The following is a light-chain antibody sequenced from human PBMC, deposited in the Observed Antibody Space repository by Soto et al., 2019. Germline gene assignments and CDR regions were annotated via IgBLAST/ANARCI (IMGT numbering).Light chain of an antibody. Sequence: DVVLTQSPLSLPVTLGQPASISCRSTQSLVYSDGNIYLTWFQQRPGQSPRRLIYKVSNRDSRVPDRFSGSGSGIDLTLKISRLEAADVGVYYCMQGTHWPPITFGQGTRLEIK. CDR1: QSLVYSDGNIY. V-gene: IGKV2-30*01. CDR2: KVS. CDR3: MQGTHWPPIT. J-gene: IGKJ5*01.